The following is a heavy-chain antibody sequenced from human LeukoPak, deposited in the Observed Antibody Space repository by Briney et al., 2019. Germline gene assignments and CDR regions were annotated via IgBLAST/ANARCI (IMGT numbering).Heavy chain of an antibody. V-gene: IGHV3-21*01. CDR2: ISSSSSYI. J-gene: IGHJ4*02. D-gene: IGHD3-22*01. CDR1: GFTFSSYS. Sequence: AGGSLRLSCAASGFTFSSYSMNWVRQAPGKGLEWVSSISSSSSYIYYADSVKGRFTISRDNAKNSLYLQMNSLRAEDTAVYYCARAGYDSSGYYYGFDYWGQGTLVTVSS. CDR3: ARAGYDSSGYYYGFDY.